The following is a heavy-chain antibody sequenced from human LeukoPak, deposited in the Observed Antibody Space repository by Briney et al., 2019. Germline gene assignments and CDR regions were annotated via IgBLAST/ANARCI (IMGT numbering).Heavy chain of an antibody. CDR2: ISWDGGST. V-gene: IGHV3-43*01. CDR1: GFTIDDYS. D-gene: IGHD6-13*01. CDR3: AKDIAAAGTGWYFDL. J-gene: IGHJ2*01. Sequence: PGGSLRLSCAASGFTIDDYSMYWVRQAPGRGLEWVSLISWDGGSTDYADSVKGRFTISRDNSKNSLYLQMNSLRAEDTALYYCAKDIAAAGTGWYFDLWGRGTLVTVSS.